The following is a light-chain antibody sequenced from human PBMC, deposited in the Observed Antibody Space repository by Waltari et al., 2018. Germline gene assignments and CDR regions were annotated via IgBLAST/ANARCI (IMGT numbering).Light chain of an antibody. CDR1: SSNIRNNP. CDR3: ATWDDSLNGSWV. V-gene: IGLV1-44*01. J-gene: IGLJ3*02. Sequence: QSVLTQPPSASGTLGQSVTISCSESSSNIRNNPLNWYLHFPGEAPKLLIYNIRQRPPGVPDRFSGSKSGTSASLAISGLQSEDEANYFCATWDDSLNGSWVFGGGTKLTVL. CDR2: NIR.